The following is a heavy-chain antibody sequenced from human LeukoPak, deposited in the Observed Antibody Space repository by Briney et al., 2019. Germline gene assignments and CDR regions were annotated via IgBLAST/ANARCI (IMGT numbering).Heavy chain of an antibody. Sequence: SETLSLTCAVYGGSFSGYCWSWIRQPPGKGLEWIGEINHSGSTNYNPSLKSRVTISVDTSKNQFSLKLSSVTAADTAVYYCARSRLRSMIYWGQGTLVTVSS. J-gene: IGHJ4*02. CDR2: INHSGST. V-gene: IGHV4-34*01. CDR3: ARSRLRSMIY. CDR1: GGSFSGYC. D-gene: IGHD3-16*01.